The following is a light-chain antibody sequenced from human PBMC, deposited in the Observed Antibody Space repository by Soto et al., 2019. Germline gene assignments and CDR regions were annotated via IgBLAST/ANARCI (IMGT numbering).Light chain of an antibody. J-gene: IGLJ2*01. Sequence: QSVLTQSPSVSGAPGQRVTISCTGSSSNIGAGFDVHWCQHLPGTAPKLLIYGDTNRPSGVPDRFSGSKSGTSASLAITGLQAEDEADYYCQSYDSSLSGSVVFGGGTKLTVL. V-gene: IGLV1-40*01. CDR2: GDT. CDR3: QSYDSSLSGSVV. CDR1: SSNIGAGFD.